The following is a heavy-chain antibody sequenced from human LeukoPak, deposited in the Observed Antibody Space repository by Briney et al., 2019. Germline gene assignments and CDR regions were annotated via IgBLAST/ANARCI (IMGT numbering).Heavy chain of an antibody. Sequence: ASVKVSCKASGYTFTGYYMHWVRQAPGQGLEWMGWINPNSGGTNYAQEFQGRVTMTRDTSISTAYMELSRLRSDDTAVYYCARPRAMVRGVIAGHWFDPWGQGTLVTVSS. CDR2: INPNSGGT. CDR3: ARPRAMVRGVIAGHWFDP. D-gene: IGHD3-10*01. J-gene: IGHJ5*02. CDR1: GYTFTGYY. V-gene: IGHV1-2*02.